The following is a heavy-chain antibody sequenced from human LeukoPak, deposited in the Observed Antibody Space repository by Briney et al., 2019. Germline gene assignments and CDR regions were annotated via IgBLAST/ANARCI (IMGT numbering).Heavy chain of an antibody. CDR1: GGSISSYY. J-gene: IGHJ3*02. CDR3: ARDIAVAGTRGAFYI. CDR2: IYCSGST. V-gene: IGHV4-59*01. D-gene: IGHD6-19*01. Sequence: KPSETLSLTCTVSGGSISSYYWSWIRQPPGKGLEWVGYIYCSGSTNYNPCLKSRVTISVDTSKNQFSLKLSSVTVADTAVYYCARDIAVAGTRGAFYIWGQGTMVTVSS.